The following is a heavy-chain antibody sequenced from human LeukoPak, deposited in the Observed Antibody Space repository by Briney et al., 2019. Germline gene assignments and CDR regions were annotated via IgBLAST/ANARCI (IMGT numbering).Heavy chain of an antibody. Sequence: ASVKVSCKASGYTSTSYDINWVRQATGQGLEWMGWMNPNSGNTGYAQKFQGRVTMTRNTSISTAYMELSSLRSEDTAVYYCAMGIVVVTATPGPDIDYWGQGTLVTVSS. V-gene: IGHV1-8*01. J-gene: IGHJ4*02. D-gene: IGHD2-21*02. CDR2: MNPNSGNT. CDR1: GYTSTSYD. CDR3: AMGIVVVTATPGPDIDY.